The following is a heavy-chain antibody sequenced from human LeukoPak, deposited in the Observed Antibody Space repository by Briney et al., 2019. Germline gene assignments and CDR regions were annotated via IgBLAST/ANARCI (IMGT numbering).Heavy chain of an antibody. CDR2: ISSSSSTI. Sequence: GGSLRLSCAASGFTFSSYSMNWVRQAPGKGLEWVSYISSSSSTIYYADSVKGRFTISRDNAKNTLYLQMSSLRAEDTALYYCARTFSALYGMDVWGQGTTVTVSS. CDR1: GFTFSSYS. CDR3: ARTFSALYGMDV. V-gene: IGHV3-48*01. D-gene: IGHD2-15*01. J-gene: IGHJ6*02.